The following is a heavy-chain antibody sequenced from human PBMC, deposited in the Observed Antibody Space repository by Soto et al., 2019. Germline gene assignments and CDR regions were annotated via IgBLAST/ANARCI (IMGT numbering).Heavy chain of an antibody. CDR1: GYTFTSYY. J-gene: IGHJ6*02. D-gene: IGHD6-6*01. CDR3: AREGGIAARSYYYYYGMDV. V-gene: IGHV1-46*01. CDR2: INPSGGST. Sequence: ASVKVSCKASGYTFTSYYMHWVRQAPGQGLEWMGIINPSGGSTSYAQKFQGRVTMTRDTSTSTVYMELSSLRSEDTAVYYCAREGGIAARSYYYYYGMDVWGQGTTVTVSS.